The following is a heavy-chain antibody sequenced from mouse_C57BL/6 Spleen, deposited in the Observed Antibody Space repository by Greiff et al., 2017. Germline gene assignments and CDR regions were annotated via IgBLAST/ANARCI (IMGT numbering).Heavy chain of an antibody. D-gene: IGHD2-4*01. J-gene: IGHJ2*01. CDR3: TTVITVY. CDR1: GFNFKDDY. Sequence: VQLQQSGAELVRPGASVKLSCTASGFNFKDDYMHWVKQRPEQGLEWIGWIDPENGDTEYASKFQGKATITADTSSNTAYLQLSSLTSEGTAVYYCTTVITVYWGQGTTLTVSS. V-gene: IGHV14-4*01. CDR2: IDPENGDT.